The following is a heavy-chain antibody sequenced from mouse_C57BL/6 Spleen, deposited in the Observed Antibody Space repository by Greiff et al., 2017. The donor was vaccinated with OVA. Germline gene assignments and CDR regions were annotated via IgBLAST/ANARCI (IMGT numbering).Heavy chain of an antibody. CDR3: ARSWYYAMDY. V-gene: IGHV1-52*01. Sequence: QVQLQQPGAELVRPGSSVKLSCKASGYTFTSYWMHWVKQRPIQGLEWIGSIDPSDSETHYNQKFQDKATLTVDKSSSTAYMQLSSLTSEDSAVYYCARSWYYAMDYWGQGTSVTVSS. CDR2: IDPSDSET. CDR1: GYTFTSYW. J-gene: IGHJ4*01.